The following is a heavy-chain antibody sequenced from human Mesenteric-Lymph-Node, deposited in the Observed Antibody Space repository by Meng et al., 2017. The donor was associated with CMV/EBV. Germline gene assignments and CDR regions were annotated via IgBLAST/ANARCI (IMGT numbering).Heavy chain of an antibody. V-gene: IGHV1-8*01. CDR2: MNSNSGNT. Sequence: ASVKVSCKASGYTFIDHDINWVRQAAGQGLEWMGWMNSNSGNTGYAQKFQGRVTMTRDTSVSTAYMELSSPRFDDTAIYYCMRGAGEGGRDWFDPWGQGTLVTVSS. CDR1: GYTFIDHD. D-gene: IGHD2-15*01. CDR3: MRGAGEGGRDWFDP. J-gene: IGHJ5*02.